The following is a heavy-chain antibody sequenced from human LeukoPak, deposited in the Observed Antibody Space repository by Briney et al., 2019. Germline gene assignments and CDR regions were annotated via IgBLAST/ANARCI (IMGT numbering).Heavy chain of an antibody. J-gene: IGHJ3*02. CDR1: DASVASYF. V-gene: IGHV4-4*09. D-gene: IGHD3-16*01. CDR2: IYSSRST. Sequence: SETLSLTCTVSDASVASYFWAWIRQAPGRGLEWIGHIYSSRSTYYNPSLKGRVTVSPETSRNQFSLKLTSVTAADTAMYYCAIAEKFTAFDIWGQGTMVVVSS. CDR3: AIAEKFTAFDI.